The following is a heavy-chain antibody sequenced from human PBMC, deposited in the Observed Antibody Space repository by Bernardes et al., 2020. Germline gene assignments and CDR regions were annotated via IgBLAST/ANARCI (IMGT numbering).Heavy chain of an antibody. CDR3: ASCCARGLSIAAAGTYYYGMDV. V-gene: IGHV4-4*07. CDR2: TYTSGST. CDR1: GGSISSYY. D-gene: IGHD6-13*01. J-gene: IGHJ6*02. Sequence: SETLSLTCTVSGGSISSYYWSWLRQPAGTGLEWIGRTYTSGSTSYNPSPKCRLTISVDTSKNQFSLKLSSVTAADTAVYYCASCCARGLSIAAAGTYYYGMDVWGHGTTVTVSS.